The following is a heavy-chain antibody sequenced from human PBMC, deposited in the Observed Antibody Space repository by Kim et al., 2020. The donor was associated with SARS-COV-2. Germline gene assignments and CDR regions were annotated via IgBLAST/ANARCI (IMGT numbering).Heavy chain of an antibody. Sequence: RGSTYSNPSLRSRVTISVDTSKNQFSLKLSSVTAADTAVYYCASPMNAGYWGQGTLVTVSS. CDR2: RGST. V-gene: IGHV4-39*01. D-gene: IGHD1-1*01. J-gene: IGHJ4*02. CDR3: ASPMNAGY.